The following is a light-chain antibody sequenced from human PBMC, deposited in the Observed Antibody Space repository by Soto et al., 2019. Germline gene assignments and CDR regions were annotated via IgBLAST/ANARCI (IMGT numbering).Light chain of an antibody. CDR1: ESVGSF. CDR3: QKYNTAPYT. V-gene: IGKV3-11*01. CDR2: DAS. Sequence: ETVLTQSPATLSLSPGERATLSCRASESVGSFLAWYRQKPGQAPRLLIFDASNRATGIPVRFSGSGSGTDFTLTISSLQPEDAATYYCQKYNTAPYTFGQGTRLEIK. J-gene: IGKJ5*01.